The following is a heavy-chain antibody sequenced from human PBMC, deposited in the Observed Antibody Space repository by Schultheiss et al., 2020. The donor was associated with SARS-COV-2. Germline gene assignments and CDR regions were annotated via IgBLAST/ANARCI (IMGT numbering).Heavy chain of an antibody. V-gene: IGHV3-23*01. Sequence: GGSLRLSCAASGFTFSSYAMSWVRQAPGKGLEWVSAISGSGGSTYYADSVKGRFTISRDNSKNTLYLQMNSLRAEDTAVYYCAKVLGITMVRGVISYFDYWGQGTLVTVSS. CDR1: GFTFSSYA. CDR3: AKVLGITMVRGVISYFDY. CDR2: ISGSGGST. D-gene: IGHD3-10*01. J-gene: IGHJ4*02.